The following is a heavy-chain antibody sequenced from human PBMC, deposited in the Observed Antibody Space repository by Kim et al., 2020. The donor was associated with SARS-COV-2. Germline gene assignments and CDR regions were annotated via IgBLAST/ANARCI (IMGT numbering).Heavy chain of an antibody. V-gene: IGHV4-39*01. CDR1: GGSISSSSYY. Sequence: SETLSLTCTVSGGSISSSSYYWGWIRQPPGKGLEWIGSIYYSGSTYYNPSLKSRVTISVDTSKNQFSLKLSSVTAADTAVYYCARWFGQQLASFDPWGQGTLVTVSS. J-gene: IGHJ5*02. CDR2: IYYSGST. D-gene: IGHD6-13*01. CDR3: ARWFGQQLASFDP.